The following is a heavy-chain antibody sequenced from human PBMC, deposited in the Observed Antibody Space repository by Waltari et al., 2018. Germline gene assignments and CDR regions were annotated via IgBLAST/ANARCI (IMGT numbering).Heavy chain of an antibody. J-gene: IGHJ6*02. CDR1: GSSISSSSYY. V-gene: IGHV4-39*02. CDR2: IYYSGST. Sequence: QLQLQESGPGLGKPSATLSLTCTVSGSSISSSSYYWGWIRQPTGKGLEWIGSIYYSGSTYYHPSLKSRVTISVDTSKNQFSLKLSSVTAADTAVYYCARELMVRGVIIYYYGMDVWGQGTTVTVSS. D-gene: IGHD3-10*01. CDR3: ARELMVRGVIIYYYGMDV.